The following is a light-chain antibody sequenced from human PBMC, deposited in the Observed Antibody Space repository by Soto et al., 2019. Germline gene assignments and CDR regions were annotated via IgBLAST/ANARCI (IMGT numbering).Light chain of an antibody. CDR3: LQFNNWPQT. Sequence: EIVMTQSPATLSVSPVERATLSCRASQSVSSNLAWYQQKGGQAPRLLIYGASTRAIGIPARFSGSGCGTDFTLSISSLQSEDFAVYFCLQFNNWPQTFGQGTKVDIK. CDR2: GAS. CDR1: QSVSSN. V-gene: IGKV3-15*01. J-gene: IGKJ1*01.